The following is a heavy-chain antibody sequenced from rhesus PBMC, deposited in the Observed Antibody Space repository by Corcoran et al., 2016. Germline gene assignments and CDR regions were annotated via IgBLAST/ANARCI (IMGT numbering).Heavy chain of an antibody. V-gene: IGHV4-99*02. J-gene: IGHJ4*01. Sequence: QVQLQESGPGLVKPSETLYLTCAVSGSSLSSGYYWGWIRLPPGKGLEYIGYISGTIGSTHYNPSLWSRVSISEDTSKNQCSLKLTSVTAADTAVYYCARAGGYFDYWGQGVLVTVSS. CDR2: ISGTIGST. CDR1: GSSLSSGYY. CDR3: ARAGGYFDY.